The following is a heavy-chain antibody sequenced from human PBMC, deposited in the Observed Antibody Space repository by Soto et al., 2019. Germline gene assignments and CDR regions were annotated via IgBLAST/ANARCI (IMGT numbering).Heavy chain of an antibody. CDR2: INPSGGST. CDR3: ARVRRSSGYYYGY. Sequence: ASVKGSCKASGYTFTIYYMHWLRQAPGQGLEWMGIINPSGGSTSYAQKFQGRVTMTRDTSTSTVYMELSSLRSEDTAVYYCARVRRSSGYYYGYWGQGTPVTVSS. J-gene: IGHJ4*02. D-gene: IGHD3-22*01. CDR1: GYTFTIYY. V-gene: IGHV1-46*01.